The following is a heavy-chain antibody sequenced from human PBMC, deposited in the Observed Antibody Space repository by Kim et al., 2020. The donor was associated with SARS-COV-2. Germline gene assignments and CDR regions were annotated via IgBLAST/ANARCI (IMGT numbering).Heavy chain of an antibody. J-gene: IGHJ4*02. CDR3: ARRAATAAGYYFDY. Sequence: ADSVKGRFTITGDTAENSLYLQMNSLRPEDTALYCCARRAATAAGYYFDYWGQGTLVTVSS. V-gene: IGHV3-9*01. D-gene: IGHD1-1*01.